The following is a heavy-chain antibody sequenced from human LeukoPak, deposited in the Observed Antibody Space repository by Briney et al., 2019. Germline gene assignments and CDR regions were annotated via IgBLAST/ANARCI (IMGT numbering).Heavy chain of an antibody. CDR2: ISGSGGST. CDR3: AKLDTYYYGSGSFFAP. V-gene: IGHV3-23*01. CDR1: GFTFSSYA. D-gene: IGHD3-10*01. Sequence: PGGSLRLSCAASGFTFSSYAMSWVRLAPGKGLEWVSAISGSGGSTYYADSVKGRFTISRDNSKNTLYLQMNSLRAEDTAVYYCAKLDTYYYGSGSFFAPWGQGTLVTVSS. J-gene: IGHJ5*02.